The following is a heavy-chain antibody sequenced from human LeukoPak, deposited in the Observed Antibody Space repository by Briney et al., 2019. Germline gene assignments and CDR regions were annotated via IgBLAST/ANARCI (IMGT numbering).Heavy chain of an antibody. CDR1: GYTFTSYY. CDR3: ARPRMVMGSSWPLFDY. CDR2: INPSGGST. V-gene: IGHV1-46*01. J-gene: IGHJ4*02. D-gene: IGHD6-13*01. Sequence: GASVKVSCKASGYTFTSYYMHWVRQAPGQGLEWMGIINPSGGSTSYAQKFQGRVTMTRGTSTSTVYMELSSLRSEDTAVYYCARPRMVMGSSWPLFDYWGQGTLVTVSS.